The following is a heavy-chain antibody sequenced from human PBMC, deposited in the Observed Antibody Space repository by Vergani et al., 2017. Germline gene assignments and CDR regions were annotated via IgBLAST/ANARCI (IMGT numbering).Heavy chain of an antibody. CDR3: ARATTVTTNYYYGMDV. Sequence: VQLVESGGGLVQPGGSLRLSCSASGFTFSSYAMHWVRQAPGKGLEYVSAISSNGGSTYYADSVKGRFTISRDNSKNTLYLQMNSLRAEDTAVYYCARATTVTTNYYYGMDVWGQGTTVTVSS. J-gene: IGHJ6*02. V-gene: IGHV3-64*04. CDR1: GFTFSSYA. CDR2: ISSNGGST. D-gene: IGHD4-17*01.